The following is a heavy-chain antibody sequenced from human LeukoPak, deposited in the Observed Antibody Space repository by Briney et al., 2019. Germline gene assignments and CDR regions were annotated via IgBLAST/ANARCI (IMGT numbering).Heavy chain of an antibody. Sequence: SETLSLTCTVSGGSISSSSYYWSWIRQTPGKGLEWIGNIFDSGDTNYNPSLQSRVTISVDTSKKQFSLKLSSVTAADTAVYYCARSSTYSGSYQRYYYGMDVWGQGTTVTVSS. CDR2: IFDSGDT. CDR3: ARSSTYSGSYQRYYYGMDV. CDR1: GGSISSSSYY. D-gene: IGHD1-26*01. V-gene: IGHV4-61*05. J-gene: IGHJ6*02.